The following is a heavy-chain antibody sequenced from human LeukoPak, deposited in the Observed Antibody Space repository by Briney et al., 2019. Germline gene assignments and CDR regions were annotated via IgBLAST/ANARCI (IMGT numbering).Heavy chain of an antibody. CDR3: ARLRDSSSPRYYYYGLGV. CDR2: INGDGSST. Sequence: GGSLRLPCAASGFTFSSYWIHWVRQAPGKGLVWVSRINGDGSSTNYAHSVKGRFTNSRDNAKNTLYLQMNSLRAEDTAVYYCARLRDSSSPRYYYYGLGVWGQGTTVTVSS. CDR1: GFTFSSYW. V-gene: IGHV3-74*01. J-gene: IGHJ6*02. D-gene: IGHD6-13*01.